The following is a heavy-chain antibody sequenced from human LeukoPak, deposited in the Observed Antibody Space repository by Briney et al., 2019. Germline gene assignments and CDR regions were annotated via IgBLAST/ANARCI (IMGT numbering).Heavy chain of an antibody. Sequence: GGSLRLSCAASGFSFSDYSMTWVRQAPGKGLDWVAYIRGSGTTIYYADSVKGRFTISRGNAKNSLYLQMNSLRAEDTAVYYCTRRGYSSGDDYWGQGSLVTVSS. V-gene: IGHV3-48*01. J-gene: IGHJ4*02. CDR1: GFSFSDYS. CDR3: TRRGYSSGDDY. CDR2: IRGSGTTI. D-gene: IGHD4-23*01.